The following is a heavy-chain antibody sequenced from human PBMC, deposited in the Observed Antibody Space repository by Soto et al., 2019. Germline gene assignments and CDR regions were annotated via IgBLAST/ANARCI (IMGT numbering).Heavy chain of an antibody. D-gene: IGHD3-9*01. Sequence: SETLSLTCTVYGGSFSGYYWSWIRQPPGKGLGWIGEINHSGSTNYNPSLNIRVTISVDTSKNQFSLKLSSVTAADTAVFYCARGYYDILTGYYSDYFDYWGQGTLVTVSS. V-gene: IGHV4-34*01. CDR1: GGSFSGYY. CDR2: INHSGST. CDR3: ARGYYDILTGYYSDYFDY. J-gene: IGHJ4*02.